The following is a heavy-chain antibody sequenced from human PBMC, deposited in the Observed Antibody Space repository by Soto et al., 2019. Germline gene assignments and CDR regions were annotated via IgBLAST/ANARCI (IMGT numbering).Heavy chain of an antibody. D-gene: IGHD6-13*01. CDR2: ISGSGGAT. Sequence: PGGSLRLSCVVSGFIPSSYAMSWGRQAPGKGLEWVSGISGSGGATSYADSVKGRFTISRDNSKNTLYLQMNSLSAKDTAKYYCAKDAIMVSSSFNYFDFWGQGALVTVSS. V-gene: IGHV3-23*01. CDR3: AKDAIMVSSSFNYFDF. CDR1: GFIPSSYA. J-gene: IGHJ4*02.